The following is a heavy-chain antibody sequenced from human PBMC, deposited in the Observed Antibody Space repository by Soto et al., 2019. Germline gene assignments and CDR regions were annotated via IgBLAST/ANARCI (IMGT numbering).Heavy chain of an antibody. CDR2: ISYDERTK. V-gene: IGHV3-30*18. D-gene: IGHD3-10*01. Sequence: QVQLVESGGGVVQPGRSLRLSCATSGFTFSSYGMHWVRQAPGKGLEWVAVISYDERTKYYADSVKGRLTISRDNSKDTVYLQMDSLRVEDTAVYYCAKPYGSALNYYCAMDVWGQGTTVTVSS. CDR3: AKPYGSALNYYCAMDV. CDR1: GFTFSSYG. J-gene: IGHJ6*02.